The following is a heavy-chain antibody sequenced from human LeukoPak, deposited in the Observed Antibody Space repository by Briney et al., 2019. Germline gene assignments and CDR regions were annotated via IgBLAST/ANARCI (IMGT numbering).Heavy chain of an antibody. Sequence: GGSLRLSCAASGFTFSSYWMHWVRQAPGKGLVWVSRINTDGSTTSYADSVKGRFTISRDNAKNTVYLQMKSLRGEDTAVYYCARSSTLRPGWGQGTLVTVSS. CDR2: INTDGSTT. D-gene: IGHD1-14*01. J-gene: IGHJ4*02. CDR3: ARSSTLRPG. CDR1: GFTFSSYW. V-gene: IGHV3-74*01.